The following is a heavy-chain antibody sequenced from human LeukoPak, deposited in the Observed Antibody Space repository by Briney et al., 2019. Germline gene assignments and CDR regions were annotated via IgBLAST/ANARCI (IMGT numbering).Heavy chain of an antibody. CDR2: ISSSSSYI. Sequence: GGSLRLSCAASGLTFSIYSMNWVRQAPGKGLEWVSSISSSSSYIYYADSVKGRFTISRDNAKNSLYLQMNSLRAEDTAVYYCARDEFSGGSFDYWGQGTLVTVSS. D-gene: IGHD2-15*01. J-gene: IGHJ4*02. CDR3: ARDEFSGGSFDY. V-gene: IGHV3-21*01. CDR1: GLTFSIYS.